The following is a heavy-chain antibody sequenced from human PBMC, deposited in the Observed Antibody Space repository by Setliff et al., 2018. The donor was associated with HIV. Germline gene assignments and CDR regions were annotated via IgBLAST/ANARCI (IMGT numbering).Heavy chain of an antibody. CDR2: ISPNFGHT. J-gene: IGHJ6*02. CDR1: GYTSTTYG. Sequence: ASVKVSCKASGYTSTTYGISWVRQAPGHGLEWMGWISPNFGHTKYAQKFLDRVTMTVDTATSRVYMELRSLRSDDTAVYFCARLGSGWSDSYYYAMDIWGQGTTVTVSS. CDR3: ARLGSGWSDSYYYAMDI. V-gene: IGHV1-18*01. D-gene: IGHD6-19*01.